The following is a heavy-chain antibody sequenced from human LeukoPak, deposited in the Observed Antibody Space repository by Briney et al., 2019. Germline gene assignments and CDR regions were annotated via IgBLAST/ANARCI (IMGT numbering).Heavy chain of an antibody. V-gene: IGHV4-59*01. J-gene: IGHJ4*02. CDR1: GGSLSNYY. CDR3: ARRSWGSDFDY. Sequence: SETLSLTWPVSGGSLSNYYWTWIRRPPGKGLEWIGYIYSSGSANYNPSLKSRVNISIDTSENQFSLKLSSVTAADTAVYYCARRSWGSDFDYWGQGALVTVSS. D-gene: IGHD3-16*01. CDR2: IYSSGSA.